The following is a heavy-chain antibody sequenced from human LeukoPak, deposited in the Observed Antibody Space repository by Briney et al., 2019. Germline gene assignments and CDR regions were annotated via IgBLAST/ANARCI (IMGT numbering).Heavy chain of an antibody. Sequence: EASVKVSCKASGYTFTGYYLHWVRQAPGQGLEWMGWINPRTGGTNYAQKFQGRVTLTRDTSISTAYMELSRLRSDDTAVYYCATDYDIPDAFDIWGQGTMVTVSS. J-gene: IGHJ3*02. CDR2: INPRTGGT. V-gene: IGHV1-2*02. CDR1: GYTFTGYY. D-gene: IGHD3-9*01. CDR3: ATDYDIPDAFDI.